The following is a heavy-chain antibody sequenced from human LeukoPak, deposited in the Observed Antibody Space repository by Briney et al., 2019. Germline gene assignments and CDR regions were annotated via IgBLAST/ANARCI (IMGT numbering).Heavy chain of an antibody. CDR2: IYPGDSDT. CDR1: GYSFTSYW. D-gene: IGHD1-26*01. CDR3: ARRRDLYSGSYYPFDY. Sequence: RGESLKISCKGSGYSFTSYWIGWVRQMPGKGLEWMGIIYPGDSDTRYSPFFQGQVTISADKSISTAYLQWSSLKASDTAMYYCARRRDLYSGSYYPFDYWGQGTLVTVSS. J-gene: IGHJ4*02. V-gene: IGHV5-51*01.